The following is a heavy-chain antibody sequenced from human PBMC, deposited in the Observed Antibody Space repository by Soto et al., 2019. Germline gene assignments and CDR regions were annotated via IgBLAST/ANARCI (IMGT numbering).Heavy chain of an antibody. V-gene: IGHV4-34*01. CDR3: ARAQRGYYDSSGYYYFDY. J-gene: IGHJ4*02. Sequence: SETLSLTCAVYGGSFSGYYWSWIRQPPGKGLEWIGEINHSGSTNYNPSLKSRVTISVDTSKNQFSLKLSSVTAADTAVYYCARAQRGYYDSSGYYYFDYWGQGTQVTVSS. CDR2: INHSGST. D-gene: IGHD3-22*01. CDR1: GGSFSGYY.